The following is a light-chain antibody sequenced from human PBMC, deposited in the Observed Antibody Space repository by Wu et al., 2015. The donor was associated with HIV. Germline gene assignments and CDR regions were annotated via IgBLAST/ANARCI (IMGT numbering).Light chain of an antibody. J-gene: IGKJ1*01. CDR3: QQYNKGPPWT. V-gene: IGKV3-15*01. CDR1: QSIAKD. CDR2: GAS. Sequence: IVMTQSPATLSVSPGERVTLSCRASQSIAKDLAWYQQRRGQAPRPLIYGASTRATDIPARFSGSGSGTEFTLTISSMQSEDFAVYYCQQYNKGPPWTFGQGTKVEIK.